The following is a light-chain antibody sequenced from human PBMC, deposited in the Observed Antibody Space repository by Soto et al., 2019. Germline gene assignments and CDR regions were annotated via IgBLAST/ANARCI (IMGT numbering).Light chain of an antibody. CDR2: AAS. Sequence: DIQMTQSPSSLSASVGDRVTITCRASQAISYQLAWYQQKPGRAPKFLLSAASAFQSGVPSRFTGSGSGTDFTLTITSLQPEDVATYYCQKFDGAPRTFGQGTKVEIK. CDR3: QKFDGAPRT. CDR1: QAISYQ. V-gene: IGKV1-27*01. J-gene: IGKJ1*01.